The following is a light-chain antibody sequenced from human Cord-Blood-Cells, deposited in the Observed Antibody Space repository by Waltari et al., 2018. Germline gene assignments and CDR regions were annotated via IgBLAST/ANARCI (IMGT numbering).Light chain of an antibody. CDR1: SREAGGYTY. CDR2: EVS. J-gene: IGLJ1*01. Sequence: QSALPQPASVSRTPGQSITISCTGTSREAGGYTYVSWYQQPPGKAPKLMIYEVSNRPSGVSNRFSGSKSGNTASLTISGLQAEDEADYYCSSYTSSSTVFGTGTKVTVL. V-gene: IGLV2-14*01. CDR3: SSYTSSSTV.